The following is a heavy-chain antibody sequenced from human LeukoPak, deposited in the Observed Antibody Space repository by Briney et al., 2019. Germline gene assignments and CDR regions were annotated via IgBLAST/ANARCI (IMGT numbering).Heavy chain of an antibody. D-gene: IGHD2-2*01. CDR2: ISFDGSNK. CDR3: ARNLGYCIRGSCYSYFDE. V-gene: IGHV3-30*04. J-gene: IGHJ4*02. Sequence: GGSLRLSCAASGFSFSNFAMHWVRQAPGKGLEWVASISFDGSNKFNVDSVKGRFTISRDNSKNTLFLQMNSLRPEDTAVYYCARNLGYCIRGSCYSYFDEWGQGALVTVSS. CDR1: GFSFSNFA.